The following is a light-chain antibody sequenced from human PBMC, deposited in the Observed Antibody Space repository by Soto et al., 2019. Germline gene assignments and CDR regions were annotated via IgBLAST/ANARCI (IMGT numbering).Light chain of an antibody. CDR3: QQSYSTPWT. CDR1: QSISSS. V-gene: IGKV1-39*01. J-gene: IGKJ2*02. CDR2: AAS. Sequence: DIQMTQSPSSLSASVGDRVTITCRASQSISSSLIWYQQKPGKAPRLLIYAASSLQSGVQSRFSGSGSGTYFTFIISSLQPEYFATYFCQQSYSTPWTFGQGTKLEIK.